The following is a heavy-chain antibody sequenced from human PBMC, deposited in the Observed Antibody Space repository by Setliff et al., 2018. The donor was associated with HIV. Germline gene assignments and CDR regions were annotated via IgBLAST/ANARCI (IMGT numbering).Heavy chain of an antibody. D-gene: IGHD1-26*01. Sequence: SETLSLTCTVSGGSTSSNNYYWGWIRQPPGKGLEWIGSIFYSETVYYGGRTYYSPSLKSRVTISVDTSKNQFSLNLNSVTAADTAVYYCARDRDGGTYPLDYWGQGTLVTVSS. CDR2: IFYSETVYYGGRT. V-gene: IGHV4-39*07. CDR1: GGSTSSNNYY. CDR3: ARDRDGGTYPLDY. J-gene: IGHJ4*02.